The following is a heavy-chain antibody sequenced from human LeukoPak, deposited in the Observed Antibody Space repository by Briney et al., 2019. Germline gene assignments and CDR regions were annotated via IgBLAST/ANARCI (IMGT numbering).Heavy chain of an antibody. CDR3: ARTFDS. J-gene: IGHJ4*02. CDR1: GFTFSTYG. V-gene: IGHV3-30*12. CDR2: IFSDGIRK. Sequence: PGMSLSLSCATSGFTFSTYGMEWVRQAPGKGLEWVAIIFSDGIRKYYADSVKGRFTISRDISRSTLYLEMNSLSAEDTAVYYCARTFDSWGQGALVTVSS.